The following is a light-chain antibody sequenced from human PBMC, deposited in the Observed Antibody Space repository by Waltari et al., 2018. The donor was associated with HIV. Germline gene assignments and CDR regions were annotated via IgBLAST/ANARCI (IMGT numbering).Light chain of an antibody. CDR1: DLTDKY. CDR3: QAWDTTTRTG. J-gene: IGLJ1*01. CDR2: EDI. Sequence: SYELTQPPSVSVSPGQTATITCSGADLTDKYASWYQQKPGQSPLSIIYEDIRRPSGIPERFSGSNSGNTATLTISGTQIMDEADYFGQAWDTTTRTGVGSGTRVSVL. V-gene: IGLV3-1*01.